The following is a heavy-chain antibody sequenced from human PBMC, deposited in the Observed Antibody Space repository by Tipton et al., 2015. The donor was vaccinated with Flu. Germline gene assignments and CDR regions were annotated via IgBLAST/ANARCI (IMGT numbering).Heavy chain of an antibody. D-gene: IGHD3-10*02. CDR3: ARHTGDSVRGVIDY. CDR2: LYHTGST. Sequence: TLSLTCSVSGYSIASDYYWGWIRQPPGKGLEWIGNLYHTGSTYYNPSLRSRVTILVDRSENQFSLRLTSVTAADTAVYYCARHTGDSVRGVIDYWGQGTLVTVSS. CDR1: GYSIASDYY. J-gene: IGHJ4*02. V-gene: IGHV4-38-2*01.